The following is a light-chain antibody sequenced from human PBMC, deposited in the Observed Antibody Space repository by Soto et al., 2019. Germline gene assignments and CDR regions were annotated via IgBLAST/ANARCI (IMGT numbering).Light chain of an antibody. CDR1: QSVSSS. Sequence: EIVLTQSPATLSSSPGERATLSCRASQSVSSSLAWYQQKPGQAPRLLIYGASNRAGGIPARFSGSGSGTDFTLTISSLELEDFAVYYCRRRSNWPVTFGQGTRLEIK. J-gene: IGKJ5*01. CDR3: RRRSNWPVT. CDR2: GAS. V-gene: IGKV3-11*01.